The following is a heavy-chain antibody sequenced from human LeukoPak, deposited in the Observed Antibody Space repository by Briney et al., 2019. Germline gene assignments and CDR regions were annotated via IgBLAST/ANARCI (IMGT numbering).Heavy chain of an antibody. V-gene: IGHV4-39*01. CDR1: GGSISSGSYY. CDR2: IYYSGAT. Sequence: SETLSLTSTVSGGSISSGSYYWGWIRQPPGKGLEWIGTIYYSGATYYNPSLKSRVTISVDTSKNQFSLKVSSVIAAYTALYYCARHIWQSTARPWFDPWGQGTLVTVSS. CDR3: ARHIWQSTARPWFDP. D-gene: IGHD2-21*01. J-gene: IGHJ5*02.